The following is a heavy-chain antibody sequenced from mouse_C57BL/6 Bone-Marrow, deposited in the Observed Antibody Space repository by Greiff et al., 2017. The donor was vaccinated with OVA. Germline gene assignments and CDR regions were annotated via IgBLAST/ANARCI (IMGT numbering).Heavy chain of an antibody. V-gene: IGHV1-26*01. CDR3: ARVYSNYGFGY. D-gene: IGHD2-5*01. Sequence: EVQLQQSGPELVKPGASVKISCKASGYTFTDYYMNWVKQSHGKSLEWIGDINPNNGGTSYNQKFKGKATLTVDKSSSTAYMELRSLTSEDSAVYYCARVYSNYGFGYWGQGTLVTVSA. CDR1: GYTFTDYY. CDR2: INPNNGGT. J-gene: IGHJ3*01.